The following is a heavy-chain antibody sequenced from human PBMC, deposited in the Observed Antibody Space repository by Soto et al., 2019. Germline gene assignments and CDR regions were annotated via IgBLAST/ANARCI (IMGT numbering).Heavy chain of an antibody. CDR1: GFTVSSNY. J-gene: IGHJ4*02. Sequence: EVQLVDSLGGLVQPGGSLRLSCAASGFTVSSNYMSWVRQAPGKGLEWVSVIYSGGSTYYAAAVKGRFTISRHNSKNTLYLQMNSLRAEDTAGYYCARGVGLRYFDSWGQGTLVTVSS. D-gene: IGHD3-9*01. V-gene: IGHV3-53*04. CDR3: ARGVGLRYFDS. CDR2: IYSGGST.